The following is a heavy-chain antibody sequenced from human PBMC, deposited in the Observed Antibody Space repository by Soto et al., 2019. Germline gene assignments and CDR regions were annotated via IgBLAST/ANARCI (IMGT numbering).Heavy chain of an antibody. D-gene: IGHD6-19*01. Sequence: QVQLQESGPGLVKPSGTLSLTCAVSGGSIISDNWWSWVRQPPGKGLEWIGEISHSGSTNYNPSLQSRGTLSVYKSKNRLALKLSSATAADTAVYHCARKGDMAVTGPGRTFVYWGQGTLVTVSS. CDR2: ISHSGST. V-gene: IGHV4-4*02. J-gene: IGHJ4*02. CDR1: GGSIISDNW. CDR3: ARKGDMAVTGPGRTFVY.